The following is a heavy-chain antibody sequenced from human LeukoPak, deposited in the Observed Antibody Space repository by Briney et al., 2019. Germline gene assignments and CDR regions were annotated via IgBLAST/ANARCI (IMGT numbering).Heavy chain of an antibody. D-gene: IGHD3-16*01. J-gene: IGHJ4*02. CDR3: AGGFGFLIES. CDR1: GFTFSSYG. Sequence: SGGSLRLSCAASGFTFSSYGMHWVRQAPGKGLEWAAVIWSDGSSKHYADSVKGRFTISRDNAKNPLYLQLNSLRVEDTAVYFCAGGFGFLIESWGQGTLVTVSS. CDR2: IWSDGSSK. V-gene: IGHV3-33*03.